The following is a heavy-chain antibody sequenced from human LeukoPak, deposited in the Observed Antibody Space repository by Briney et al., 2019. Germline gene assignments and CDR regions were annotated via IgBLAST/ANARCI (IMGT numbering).Heavy chain of an antibody. D-gene: IGHD5-18*01. CDR1: GFTFNYYA. J-gene: IGHJ4*02. Sequence: GGSLRLSCAASGFTFNYYAMSWVRQAPGKGLGWVSTLGKSGSTYYADSVKGRFTISRDNSKSTLYLQMNSLRAEDTAVYYCAKRDSAGLHYFDYWGQGTLVTVSS. CDR2: LGKSGST. V-gene: IGHV3-23*01. CDR3: AKRDSAGLHYFDY.